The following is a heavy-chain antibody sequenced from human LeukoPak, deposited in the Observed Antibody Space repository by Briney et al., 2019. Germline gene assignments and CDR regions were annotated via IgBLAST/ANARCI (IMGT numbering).Heavy chain of an antibody. CDR1: GFTFTDYY. D-gene: IGHD6-19*01. CDR3: ARDEQWLVRWDY. V-gene: IGHV3-11*01. CDR2: ISPSGTVI. J-gene: IGHJ4*02. Sequence: GGSFGLSFSASGFTFTDYYMSWIGQPPGKGLGWVSYISPSGTVIYYGDSVKGRFTISRDNAKKSLYLQMNSLRAEDTAVYYCARDEQWLVRWDYWGQGTLVTVSS.